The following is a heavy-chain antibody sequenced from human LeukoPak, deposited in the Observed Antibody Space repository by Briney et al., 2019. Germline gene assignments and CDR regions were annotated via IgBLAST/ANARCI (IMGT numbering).Heavy chain of an antibody. J-gene: IGHJ5*02. V-gene: IGHV4-4*07. D-gene: IGHD5-12*01. CDR3: ARDASGYTTKWFDH. CDR1: GGSISGYY. CDR2: IYSSGST. Sequence: SESLFPTCTVSGGSISGYYWSWIRQPAGKGLEWIGRIYSSGSTIYNPSLKSRVTVSVDTSKNQFSLKLNSVTAADTAVYYCARDASGYTTKWFDHWGQGTLVTVSS.